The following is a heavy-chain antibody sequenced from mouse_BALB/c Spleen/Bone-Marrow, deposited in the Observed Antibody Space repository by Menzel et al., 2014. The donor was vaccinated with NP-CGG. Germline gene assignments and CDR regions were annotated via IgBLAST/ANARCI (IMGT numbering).Heavy chain of an antibody. D-gene: IGHD2-4*01. V-gene: IGHV1-20*02. Sequence: VQLKESGPELVKPEASVKISCKASGYSFTGYFMNWVMQSHGKSLEWIGRINPYNGDTFYNHKFKGKATLTVDKSSSTAHMERRSLAPEDSAVYDCARSGDYDGFDYWGQGTLVTVSA. CDR2: INPYNGDT. CDR3: ARSGDYDGFDY. CDR1: GYSFTGYF. J-gene: IGHJ3*01.